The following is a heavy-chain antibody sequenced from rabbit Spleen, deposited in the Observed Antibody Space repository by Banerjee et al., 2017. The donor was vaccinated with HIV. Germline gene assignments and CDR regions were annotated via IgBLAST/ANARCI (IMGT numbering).Heavy chain of an antibody. Sequence: QSLEESGGGLVQPEGSLALTCKASGITLSSRDNMCWVRQAPGKGLEWISCITGSSSGFAYSASWAKGRFTCSKTSSTTVTLQMTSLTVADTATYFCARDTSSSFSSYGMDLWCPGTLVTVS. CDR2: ITGSSSGFA. V-gene: IGHV1S40*01. J-gene: IGHJ6*01. CDR3: ARDTSSSFSSYGMDL. D-gene: IGHD1-1*01. CDR1: GITLSSRDN.